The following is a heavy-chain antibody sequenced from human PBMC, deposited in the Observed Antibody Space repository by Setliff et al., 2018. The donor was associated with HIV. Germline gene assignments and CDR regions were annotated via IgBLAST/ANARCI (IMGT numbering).Heavy chain of an antibody. CDR1: GTSINSHY. V-gene: IGHV4-59*11. J-gene: IGHJ4*02. Sequence: SETLSLTCTVSGTSINSHYWSWIRQTPGKGLQWIGLIYYTGIPTYAASVKGRFTISRDTSRNTLYLQMNSLRVEDSAMYYCARENNFDYWGQGTLVTVSS. CDR3: ARENNFDY. CDR2: IYYTGIP.